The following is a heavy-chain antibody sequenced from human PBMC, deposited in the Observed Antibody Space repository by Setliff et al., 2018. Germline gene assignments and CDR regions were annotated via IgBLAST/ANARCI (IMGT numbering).Heavy chain of an antibody. CDR3: ARTGYRYGFGLGYYYYYMDV. J-gene: IGHJ6*03. CDR2: IDWDDDK. Sequence: TLSLTCTVSGGSISSYYWSWIRQPPGKALEWLARIDWDDDKYYSTSLKTRLTISKDTSKNQVVLTMTDMDPVDTATYYCARTGYRYGFGLGYYYYYMDVWGKGPRSPSP. CDR1: GGSISSYYW. V-gene: IGHV2-70*11. D-gene: IGHD5-18*01.